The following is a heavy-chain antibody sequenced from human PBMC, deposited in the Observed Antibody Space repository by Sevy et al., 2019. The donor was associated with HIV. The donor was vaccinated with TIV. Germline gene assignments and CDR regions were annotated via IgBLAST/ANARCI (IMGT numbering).Heavy chain of an antibody. V-gene: IGHV3-23*01. D-gene: IGHD3-22*01. J-gene: IGHJ3*02. Sequence: GGSLRLSCVASGFTFRTYAMNWVRQAPGKGLEWVSGISGSGGSTYYADSVKGRFTISRDNSKNTLYLQMNSLRAEDTAVYYCAKDYYDSSGYYPMDAFDIWGQGTMVTVSS. CDR3: AKDYYDSSGYYPMDAFDI. CDR2: ISGSGGST. CDR1: GFTFRTYA.